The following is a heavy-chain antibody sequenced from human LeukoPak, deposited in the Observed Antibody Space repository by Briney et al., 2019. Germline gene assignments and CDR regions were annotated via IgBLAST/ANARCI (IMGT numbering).Heavy chain of an antibody. J-gene: IGHJ4*02. CDR3: ARDFWRYYDSSGYYQPPDY. V-gene: IGHV1-18*01. D-gene: IGHD3-22*01. CDR2: ISAYNGNT. CDR1: GYTFTSYG. Sequence: ASVKVSCKASGYTFTSYGISWVRQAPGQGLEWMGWISAYNGNTNYAQKLQGRVTMTTDTSTSTAYMELRSLRSDNTAVYYCARDFWRYYDSSGYYQPPDYWGQGTLVTVSS.